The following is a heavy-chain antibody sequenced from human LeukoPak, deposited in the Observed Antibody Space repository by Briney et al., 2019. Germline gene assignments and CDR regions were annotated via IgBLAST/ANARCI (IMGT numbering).Heavy chain of an antibody. V-gene: IGHV4-61*01. Sequence: SETLSLTCTVSGGSVSNDNYYWSWVRQPSGEGLEWIGYIDYSGSANYSPSLKSRVTISVDTSKNQFSLKLTSVTAADTAVYYCAREPRGYYGNSGYFPYYFDYWGQGILVTVSP. J-gene: IGHJ4*02. CDR3: AREPRGYYGNSGYFPYYFDY. CDR1: GGSVSNDNYY. CDR2: IDYSGSA. D-gene: IGHD3-22*01.